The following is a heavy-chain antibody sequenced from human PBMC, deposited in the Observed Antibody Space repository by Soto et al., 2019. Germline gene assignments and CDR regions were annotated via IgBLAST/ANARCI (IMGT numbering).Heavy chain of an antibody. V-gene: IGHV1-69*01. CDR3: ARLGTKAMDV. Sequence: QVQLVQSGAEVRKPGSSVRVSCKASGGTFDAYTITWVRQAPGQGLEWMGGIIPLFGTANYAQKFQGRVTITADESTTTAHMELSSLRAEDTAVYSCARLGTKAMDVWGQGTTVTISS. J-gene: IGHJ6*02. CDR2: IIPLFGTA. D-gene: IGHD2-2*01. CDR1: GGTFDAYT.